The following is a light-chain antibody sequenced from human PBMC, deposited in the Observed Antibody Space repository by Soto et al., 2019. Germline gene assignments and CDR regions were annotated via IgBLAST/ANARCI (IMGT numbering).Light chain of an antibody. CDR3: SSYKSTSTPYV. J-gene: IGLJ1*01. Sequence: QSVLTQPASVSGSPGQSITISCTGTSSDIGSYNYVSWYQQHPGKAPKLIIYDVTNRPAGISSRFSASKSGDTASLTISVLQADDEADYFCSSYKSTSTPYVFGTGTSSPS. CDR2: DVT. CDR1: SSDIGSYNY. V-gene: IGLV2-14*03.